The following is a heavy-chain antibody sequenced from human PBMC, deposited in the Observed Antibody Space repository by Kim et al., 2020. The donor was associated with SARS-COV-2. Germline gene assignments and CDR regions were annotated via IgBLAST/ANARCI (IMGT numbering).Heavy chain of an antibody. CDR3: AKDLSSGWRPVYYFDY. Sequence: GGSLRLSCAASGFTFDDYAMHWVRQAPGKGLEWVSGISWNSGSIGYADSVKGRFTISRDNAKNSLYLQMNSLRAEDTALYYCAKDLSSGWRPVYYFDYWGQGTLVPVSS. CDR2: ISWNSGSI. V-gene: IGHV3-9*01. J-gene: IGHJ4*02. CDR1: GFTFDDYA. D-gene: IGHD6-19*01.